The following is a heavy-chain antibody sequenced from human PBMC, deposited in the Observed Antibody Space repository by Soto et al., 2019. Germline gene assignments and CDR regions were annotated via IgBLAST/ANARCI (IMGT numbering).Heavy chain of an antibody. CDR1: GYTFTGYY. CDR3: ARGLYYDILTGYYYYYGMDV. Sequence: GASVKVSCKASGYTFTGYYMHWVRQAPGQGLEWMGWINPNSGGTNYAQKFQGWVTMTRDTSISTAYMELSRLRSDDTAVYYCARGLYYDILTGYYYYYGMDVWGQGTTVTVSS. CDR2: INPNSGGT. J-gene: IGHJ6*02. V-gene: IGHV1-2*04. D-gene: IGHD3-9*01.